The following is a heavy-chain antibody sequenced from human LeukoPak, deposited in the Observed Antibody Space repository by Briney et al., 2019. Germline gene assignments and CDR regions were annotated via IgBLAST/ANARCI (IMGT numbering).Heavy chain of an antibody. D-gene: IGHD3-22*01. V-gene: IGHV4-59*01. CDR3: ARERYYDSSGYYTSYFDY. CDR2: IYYSGST. Sequence: PSETLSLTCTVSGGSISSYYWSWLRQPPGKGLEWIGYIYYSGSTNYNPSLKSRVTISVDTSKNQFSLKLSSVTAADTAVYYCARERYYDSSGYYTSYFDYWGQGALVTVSS. CDR1: GGSISSYY. J-gene: IGHJ4*02.